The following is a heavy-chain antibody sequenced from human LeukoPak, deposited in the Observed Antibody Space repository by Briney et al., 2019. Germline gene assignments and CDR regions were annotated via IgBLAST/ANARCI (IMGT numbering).Heavy chain of an antibody. CDR2: FYADGSI. V-gene: IGHV3-66*01. J-gene: IGHJ4*02. Sequence: GGSLRLSCVASGITLSSNYMSWVRQAPGKGLEWVPAFYADGSIYYADSAKGRFTISRDNSKNTLYLQMNSLRAEDTAVYYCARGDGYNFFDSWGQGTLVTVSS. CDR1: GITLSSNY. D-gene: IGHD5-24*01. CDR3: ARGDGYNFFDS.